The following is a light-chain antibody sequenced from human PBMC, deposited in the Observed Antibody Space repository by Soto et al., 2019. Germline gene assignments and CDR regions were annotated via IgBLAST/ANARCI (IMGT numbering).Light chain of an antibody. CDR2: EVV. J-gene: IGLJ1*01. Sequence: QSALTQPPSASGSPGQSVTISCTGTKNDVGFYDFVSWYQHHAGKAPRLIIYEVVQWPSGVPDRFSGSKSGNTASLTVSGLQAADEADYFCKSYAGSNTYVFGSGTKVTVL. CDR1: KNDVGFYDF. V-gene: IGLV2-8*01. CDR3: KSYAGSNTYV.